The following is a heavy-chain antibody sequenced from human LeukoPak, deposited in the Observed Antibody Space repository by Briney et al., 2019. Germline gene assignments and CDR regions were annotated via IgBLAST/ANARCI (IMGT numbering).Heavy chain of an antibody. J-gene: IGHJ4*02. CDR1: GFTLDDYG. Sequence: PAESLRLSRAVSGFTLDDYGMSWVRQPPGKGLEWVSGINWNGGSTGYAGSVKGRLTTARDNAKNSTYLQMNSLRAEDTALYYCARDQKGGGPSYYWGQGTLVTVSS. CDR3: ARDQKGGGPSYY. CDR2: INWNGGST. D-gene: IGHD3-16*01. V-gene: IGHV3-20*04.